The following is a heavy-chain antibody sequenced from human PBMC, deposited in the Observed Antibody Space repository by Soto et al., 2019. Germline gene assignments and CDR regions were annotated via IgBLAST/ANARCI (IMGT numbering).Heavy chain of an antibody. J-gene: IGHJ4*02. CDR2: INVGKADT. V-gene: IGHV1-3*01. CDR1: GYTFSAYA. Sequence: QVQLVQSGAEVKTPGASVKVSCKASGYTFSAYALHWVRQAPGQRLEWMGWINVGKADTRYSEKFQGRITVTRDNSASTTYMELRSLGSEDTAVYYCARDEHYWGQGTLVTVSS. CDR3: ARDEHY.